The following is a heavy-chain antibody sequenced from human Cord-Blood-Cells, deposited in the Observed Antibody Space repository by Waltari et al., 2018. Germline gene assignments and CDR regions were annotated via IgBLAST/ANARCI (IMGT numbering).Heavy chain of an antibody. D-gene: IGHD3-10*01. CDR3: ARDGGSGSYYNVPFDY. Sequence: QVQLVQSGAEVKKPGSSVKVSRKASGGTFSSYAISWVRQAPGQGLEWMGGIIPIFGKANYAQKFQGRVTITADKSTSTAYMELSSLRSEDTAVYYCARDGGSGSYYNVPFDYWGQGTLVTVSS. CDR1: GGTFSSYA. CDR2: IIPIFGKA. V-gene: IGHV1-69*06. J-gene: IGHJ4*02.